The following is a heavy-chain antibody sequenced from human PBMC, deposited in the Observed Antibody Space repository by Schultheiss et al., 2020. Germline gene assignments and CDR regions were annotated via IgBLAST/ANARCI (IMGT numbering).Heavy chain of an antibody. CDR3: AKDRVDCSGGSCYSYYYYYGMDV. V-gene: IGHV3-23*01. J-gene: IGHJ6*04. D-gene: IGHD2-15*01. Sequence: GESLKIPCAASGFTFSSYAMSWVRQAPGKGLEWVSAISGSGGSTYYADSVKGRFTISRDNSKNTLYLQMNSLRAEDTAVYYCAKDRVDCSGGSCYSYYYYYGMDVWGKGNTVT. CDR2: ISGSGGST. CDR1: GFTFSSYA.